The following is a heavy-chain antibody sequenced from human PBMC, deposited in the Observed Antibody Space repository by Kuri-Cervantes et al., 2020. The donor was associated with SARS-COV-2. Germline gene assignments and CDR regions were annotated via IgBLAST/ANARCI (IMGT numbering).Heavy chain of an antibody. CDR3: ARDGGVAGRYYFDY. J-gene: IGHJ4*02. D-gene: IGHD3-3*01. V-gene: IGHV1-2*02. Sequence: ASVKVSCKASGYTFTGYYMHWVRQAPGQGLEWMGWINPNSGGTNYAQKFQGRVTMTRDTSISTAYMELSRLRSDDTAVYYCARDGGVAGRYYFDYWGQGTLVTVSS. CDR2: INPNSGGT. CDR1: GYTFTGYY.